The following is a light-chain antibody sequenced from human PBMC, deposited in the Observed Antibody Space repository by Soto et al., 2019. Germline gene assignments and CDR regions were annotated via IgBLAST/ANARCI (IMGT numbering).Light chain of an antibody. V-gene: IGLV2-14*03. CDR3: SSYTSIGTHVI. J-gene: IGLJ2*01. Sequence: QSALTQPASVSGSPGQSITISCTGTSSDVGGYNYVSWYQHHPGKAPKLMIYDVSSRPSGVSNRFSGSKSVNTASLTISGLQAEDEADYYCSSYTSIGTHVILGRGTKVTVL. CDR1: SSDVGGYNY. CDR2: DVS.